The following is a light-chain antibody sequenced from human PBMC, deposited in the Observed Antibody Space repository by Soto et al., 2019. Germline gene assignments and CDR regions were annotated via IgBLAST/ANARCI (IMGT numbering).Light chain of an antibody. Sequence: DIQMTQSPSTLSASVGDRVTITCRAIQSISSWLAWYQQKPGKAPKLLIYKASSLESGVPSRFSGSGSGTEFTLTISSLQPDDFATYYCQQYNSYSPTTFGQGTKV. V-gene: IGKV1-5*03. CDR1: QSISSW. CDR2: KAS. CDR3: QQYNSYSPTT. J-gene: IGKJ1*01.